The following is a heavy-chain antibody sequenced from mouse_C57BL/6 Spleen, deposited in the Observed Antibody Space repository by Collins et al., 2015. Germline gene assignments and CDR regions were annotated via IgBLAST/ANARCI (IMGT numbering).Heavy chain of an antibody. Sequence: EVKLVESGGGLVQPGGSLRLSCATSGFTFTDYYMSWVRQPPGKALEWLGFIRNKANGYTTEYSASVKGRFTISRDNSQSILYLQMNTLRAEDSATYYCARDIPNRGAMDYWGQGTSVTVSS. CDR1: GFTFTDYY. J-gene: IGHJ4*01. CDR3: ARDIPNRGAMDY. D-gene: IGHD3-1*01. V-gene: IGHV7-3*02. CDR2: IRNKANGYTT.